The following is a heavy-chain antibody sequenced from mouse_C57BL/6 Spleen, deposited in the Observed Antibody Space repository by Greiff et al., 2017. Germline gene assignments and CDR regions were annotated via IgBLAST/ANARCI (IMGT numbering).Heavy chain of an antibody. CDR1: GYTFTSYW. CDR2: IDPSDSYT. V-gene: IGHV1-50*01. Sequence: QVQLQQPGAELVKPGASVKLSCKASGYTFTSYWMQWVKQRPGQGLEWIGEIDPSDSYTNSNQKFKGKATLTVDTSSSTAYMQLSSLTSEDAAVYYCASRYYGSSYGYFDVWGTGTTVTVSS. CDR3: ASRYYGSSYGYFDV. D-gene: IGHD1-1*01. J-gene: IGHJ1*03.